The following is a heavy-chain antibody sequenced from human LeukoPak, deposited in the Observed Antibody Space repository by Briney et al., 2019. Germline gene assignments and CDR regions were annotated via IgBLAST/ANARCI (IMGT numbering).Heavy chain of an antibody. D-gene: IGHD7-27*01. Sequence: GGSLRLSCAAPGFTFSDHYMDWVRQAPGKGLEWVGRTRNKANSYTTEYAASVKGRFTISRDDSKNSLYLQMNSLKTEDTAVYYCASSFWGYWGQGTLVTVSS. CDR3: ASSFWGY. CDR1: GFTFSDHY. CDR2: TRNKANSYTT. V-gene: IGHV3-72*01. J-gene: IGHJ4*02.